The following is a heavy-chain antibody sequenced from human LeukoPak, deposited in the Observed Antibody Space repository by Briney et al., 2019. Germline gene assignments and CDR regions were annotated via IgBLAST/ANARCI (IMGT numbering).Heavy chain of an antibody. Sequence: SQTLSLTCTVSGGSISSGDYYWSWIRQHPGKGLEWIGCVSYSGNTYYNPSLKSRVTISVDTSKSQFSLKLSSVTAAGTAVYYCARASSDTELDFWGQGTLVTVSS. D-gene: IGHD1-14*01. V-gene: IGHV4-31*03. CDR2: VSYSGNT. CDR3: ARASSDTELDF. J-gene: IGHJ4*02. CDR1: GGSISSGDYY.